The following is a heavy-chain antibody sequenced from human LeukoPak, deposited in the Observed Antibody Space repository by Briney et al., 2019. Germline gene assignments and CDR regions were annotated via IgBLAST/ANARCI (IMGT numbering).Heavy chain of an antibody. Sequence: GGSPRLSCAAAGFSVSRNYMSWVRQAPGKGLEWVSVIDSGGSTYHADSVKGRFTISRHNSKNTVYLQMNSLRGEDTAVYYCARIEAPNWFDPWGQGTLVTVSS. CDR1: GFSVSRNY. V-gene: IGHV3-53*04. CDR2: IDSGGST. J-gene: IGHJ5*02. CDR3: ARIEAPNWFDP.